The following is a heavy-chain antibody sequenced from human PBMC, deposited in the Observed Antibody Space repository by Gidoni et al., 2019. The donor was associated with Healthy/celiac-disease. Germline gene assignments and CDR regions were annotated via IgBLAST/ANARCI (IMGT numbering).Heavy chain of an antibody. CDR1: GSTLSSYG. D-gene: IGHD3-22*01. J-gene: IGHJ4*02. CDR2: IWYDGSNK. V-gene: IGHV3-33*01. Sequence: QVQLVESGGGVVQPGRSVRVSWAAAGSTLSSYGMHWVRQAPGKGLELVAVIWYDGSNKYYAASVKGRFTISRDNSKNTLYLQMNSLRAEDTAVYYCARGQIYYYDSSGYNDYWGQGTLVTVSS. CDR3: ARGQIYYYDSSGYNDY.